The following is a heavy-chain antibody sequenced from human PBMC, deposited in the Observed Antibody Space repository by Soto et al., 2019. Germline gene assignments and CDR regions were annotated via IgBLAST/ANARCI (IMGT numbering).Heavy chain of an antibody. CDR1: GYTFTRNG. CDR3: VKDRDSNSWPSRDV. V-gene: IGHV1-18*01. J-gene: IGHJ6*02. Sequence: QVHLVQSGAEVNKPGASVNVSCKTSGYTFTRNGISWVRQAPGQGLEWMGWISPKSGNIKYAQKFQGRVVMTTDTSTGTAYMELRSLRSDDTAVYYCVKDRDSNSWPSRDVWGPGTTVTVSS. CDR2: ISPKSGNI. D-gene: IGHD3-22*01.